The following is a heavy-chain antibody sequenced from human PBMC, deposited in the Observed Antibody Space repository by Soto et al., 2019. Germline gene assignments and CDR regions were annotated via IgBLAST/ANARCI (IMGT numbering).Heavy chain of an antibody. D-gene: IGHD6-19*01. CDR2: ISAYNGNT. Sequence: ASVKVSCKASGYTFTSYGISWVRQAPGQGLEWMGWISAYNGNTNYAQKLQGRVTMTTDTSTSTAYMELRSLRSDDTAVYYCARKPPKPVQLGVAGTEDAFDIWGQGTMVTVSS. CDR1: GYTFTSYG. V-gene: IGHV1-18*01. CDR3: ARKPPKPVQLGVAGTEDAFDI. J-gene: IGHJ3*02.